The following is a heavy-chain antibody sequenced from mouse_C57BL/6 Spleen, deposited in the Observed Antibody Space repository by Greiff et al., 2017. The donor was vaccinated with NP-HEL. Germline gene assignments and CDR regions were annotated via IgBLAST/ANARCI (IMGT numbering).Heavy chain of an antibody. CDR1: GYAFTNYL. V-gene: IGHV1-54*01. CDR2: INPGSGGT. CDR3: ARDSPFAY. D-gene: IGHD2-12*01. Sequence: VQLQQSGAELVRPGTSVKVSCKASGYAFTNYLIEWVKQRPGQGLEWIGVINPGSGGTNYNEKFKGKATLTADKSSSTAYMQLSSLTSEDSAFYFCARDSPFAYWGQGTLVTVSA. J-gene: IGHJ3*01.